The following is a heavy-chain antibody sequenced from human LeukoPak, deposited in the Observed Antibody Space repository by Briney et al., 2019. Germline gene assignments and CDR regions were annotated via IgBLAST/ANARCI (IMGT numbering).Heavy chain of an antibody. J-gene: IGHJ4*02. V-gene: IGHV3-23*01. CDR3: ARGRRITIFGVVIGPFDY. Sequence: GGSLRLFCAASGFTFSSYAMSWVRQAPGKGLEWVSAISGSGGSTYYADSVKGRFTISRDNSKNTLYLQMNSLRAEDTAVYYCARGRRITIFGVVIGPFDYWGQGTLVTVSS. CDR2: ISGSGGST. CDR1: GFTFSSYA. D-gene: IGHD3-3*01.